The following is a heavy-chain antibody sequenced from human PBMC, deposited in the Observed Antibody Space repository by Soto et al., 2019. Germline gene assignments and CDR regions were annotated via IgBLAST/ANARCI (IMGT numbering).Heavy chain of an antibody. D-gene: IGHD2-15*01. J-gene: IGHJ3*02. CDR2: ISAYNGNT. CDR3: ARDFEYCCCCSCYPEVAFDI. Sequence: ASVKVSCKASGYTFTSYGISWVRQAPGQGLEWMGWISAYNGNTNYAQKLQGRVTMTTDTSTSTAYMELRSLRSDDTAVYYCARDFEYCCCCSCYPEVAFDIWGQGTMVTVSS. V-gene: IGHV1-18*01. CDR1: GYTFTSYG.